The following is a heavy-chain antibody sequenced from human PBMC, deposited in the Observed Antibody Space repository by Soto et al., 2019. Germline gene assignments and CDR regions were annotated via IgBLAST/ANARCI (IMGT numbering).Heavy chain of an antibody. Sequence: SETLSLTCTVSGGSISSGGYYWSWIRQHPGKGLEWIGYIYYSGSTYYNPSLKSRVTISVDTSKNQFSLKLSSVTAADTAVYYCARSEEGGYFGGRYYLDYWGQGTLVTVSS. J-gene: IGHJ4*02. CDR3: ARSEEGGYFGGRYYLDY. CDR2: IYYSGST. CDR1: GGSISSGGYY. D-gene: IGHD3-3*01. V-gene: IGHV4-31*03.